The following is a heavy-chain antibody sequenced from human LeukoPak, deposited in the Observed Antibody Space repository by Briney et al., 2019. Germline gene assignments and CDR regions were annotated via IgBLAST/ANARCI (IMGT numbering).Heavy chain of an antibody. CDR2: IWYDGSNK. CDR3: AKDGALKWELLPFDY. CDR1: GFTFSSYG. J-gene: IGHJ4*02. V-gene: IGHV3-33*06. D-gene: IGHD1-26*01. Sequence: GGSLRLSCAASGFTFSSYGMHWVRQAPGKGLEWVAVIWYDGSNKYYADSVKGRFTISSDNSKNTLYLQMNSLRAEDTAVYYCAKDGALKWELLPFDYWGQGTLVTVSS.